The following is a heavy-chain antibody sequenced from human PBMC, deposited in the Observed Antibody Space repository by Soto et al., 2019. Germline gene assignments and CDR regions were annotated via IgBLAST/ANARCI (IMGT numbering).Heavy chain of an antibody. CDR1: GFTFSSYA. Sequence: EVQLLESGGGLVQPGGSLRLSCAASGFTFSSYAMSWVRQAPGKGLEWVSAISGSGGSTYYADSVKGRFTISRDNSKNTLYLQMNSLRAEYTAVYYCAKPKASSGYYYDFDYWGQGTLVTVSS. V-gene: IGHV3-23*01. CDR2: ISGSGGST. CDR3: AKPKASSGYYYDFDY. J-gene: IGHJ4*02. D-gene: IGHD3-22*01.